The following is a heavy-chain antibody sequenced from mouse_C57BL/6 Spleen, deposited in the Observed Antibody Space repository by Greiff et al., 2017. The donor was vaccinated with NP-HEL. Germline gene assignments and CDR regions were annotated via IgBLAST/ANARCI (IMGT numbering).Heavy chain of an antibody. D-gene: IGHD2-4*01. J-gene: IGHJ3*01. V-gene: IGHV5-9-1*02. Sequence: EVKVVESGEGLVKPGGSLKLSCAASGFTFSSYAMSWVRQTPEKRLEWVAYISSGGDYIYYADTVKGRFTISRDNARNTLYLQMSSLKSEDTAMYYCTNAGGYDYDGGAWFAYWGQGTLVTVSA. CDR3: TNAGGYDYDGGAWFAY. CDR2: ISSGGDYI. CDR1: GFTFSSYA.